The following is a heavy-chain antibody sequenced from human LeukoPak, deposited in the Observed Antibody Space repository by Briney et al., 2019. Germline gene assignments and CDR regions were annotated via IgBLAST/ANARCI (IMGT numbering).Heavy chain of an antibody. J-gene: IGHJ6*04. V-gene: IGHV3-23*01. Sequence: GGSLRLSCAASGFTFSSYAMSWVRQAPGKGLEWVSAISGSGGSTYYADSVKGRFTISRDNSKNTLYLQMNGLRAEDTAVYYCATSPHYYGSGSYYNPYYYYGMDVWGKGTTVTVSS. CDR1: GFTFSSYA. D-gene: IGHD3-10*01. CDR2: ISGSGGST. CDR3: ATSPHYYGSGSYYNPYYYYGMDV.